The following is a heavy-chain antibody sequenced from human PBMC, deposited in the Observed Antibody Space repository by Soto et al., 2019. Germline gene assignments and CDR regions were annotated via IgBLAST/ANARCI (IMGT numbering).Heavy chain of an antibody. J-gene: IGHJ4*02. CDR2: ISAYNGNT. D-gene: IGHD6-13*01. Sequence: QVQLVQSGAEAKKPGASVKVSCKASGYTFTSYGISWVRQAPGQGLEWMGWISAYNGNTKYAQKFQGRVTMTTDTSTSPAYMEVRSLRSDDTAVYYCARDAAAGLNDYWGQGTLVTVSS. CDR1: GYTFTSYG. V-gene: IGHV1-18*01. CDR3: ARDAAAGLNDY.